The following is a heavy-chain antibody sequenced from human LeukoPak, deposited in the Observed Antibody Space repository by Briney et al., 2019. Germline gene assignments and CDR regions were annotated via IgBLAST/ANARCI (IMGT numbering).Heavy chain of an antibody. CDR1: GYTFTSYY. V-gene: IGHV1-69*13. CDR2: IIPIFGTA. D-gene: IGHD6-19*01. J-gene: IGHJ5*02. CDR3: ARGHGIAVANWFDP. Sequence: ASVKVSCKASGYTFTSYYMHWVRQAPGQGLEWMGWIIPIFGTANYAQKFQGRVTITADESTSTAYMELSSLRSEDTAVYYCARGHGIAVANWFDPWGQGTLVTVSS.